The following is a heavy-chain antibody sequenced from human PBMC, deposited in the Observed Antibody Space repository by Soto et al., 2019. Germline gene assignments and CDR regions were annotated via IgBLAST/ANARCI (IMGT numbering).Heavy chain of an antibody. CDR3: TTAGPRDWYFNL. J-gene: IGHJ2*01. CDR2: IKSRPDGGTA. V-gene: IGHV3-15*01. Sequence: EVHLVESGGGLVEPGGSLRLSCAASGFIFNNAWMTWVRQAPGKGLEWVAHIKSRPDGGTADYAASVKGRFTISRDDSRYTLYLQMNSLRIEDTAVYYCTTAGPRDWYFNLWGRGTLVNVSS. CDR1: GFIFNNAW.